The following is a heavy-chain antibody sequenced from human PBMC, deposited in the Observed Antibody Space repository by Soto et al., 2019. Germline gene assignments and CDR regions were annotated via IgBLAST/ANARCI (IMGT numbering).Heavy chain of an antibody. J-gene: IGHJ3*02. CDR1: GYTFTNHG. Sequence: ASVKVSCKTSGYTFTNHGINWVRQAPGQGLEWMGWINPYNANTKYAQKLQGRVTMTTDTSTSTAYMDLRSLTSDDTAVYYCARDRVEGIWGDAWDIWGQGTMVTVS. D-gene: IGHD3-16*01. V-gene: IGHV1-18*04. CDR3: ARDRVEGIWGDAWDI. CDR2: INPYNANT.